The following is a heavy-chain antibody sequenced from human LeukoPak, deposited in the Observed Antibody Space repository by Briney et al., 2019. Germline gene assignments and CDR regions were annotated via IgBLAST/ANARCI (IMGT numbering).Heavy chain of an antibody. D-gene: IGHD3-10*01. J-gene: IGHJ5*02. Sequence: SETLSLTCAVYGGSFSGYYWSWIRQPPGKGLEWNGSIYYSGSTYYNPSLKSRVTISVDTSKNQFSLKLSSVTAADTAVYYCARHSRSYYGSGRFDPWGQGTLVTVSS. CDR2: IYYSGST. V-gene: IGHV4-34*01. CDR3: ARHSRSYYGSGRFDP. CDR1: GGSFSGYY.